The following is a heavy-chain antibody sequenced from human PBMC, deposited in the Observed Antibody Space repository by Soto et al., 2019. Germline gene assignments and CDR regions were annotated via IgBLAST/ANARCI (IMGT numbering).Heavy chain of an antibody. CDR2: ISAYNGNT. D-gene: IGHD2-21*02. CDR1: GYTFTSYG. J-gene: IGHJ4*02. CDR3: AIWVTAISLSYLGY. Sequence: ASVKVSCKASGYTFTSYGISWVRQAPGQGLEWMGWISAYNGNTNYAQKLQGRVTMTTDTSTSTAYMELRSLRSDDTAVYYCAIWVTAISLSYLGYCCQGTLVTVSS. V-gene: IGHV1-18*04.